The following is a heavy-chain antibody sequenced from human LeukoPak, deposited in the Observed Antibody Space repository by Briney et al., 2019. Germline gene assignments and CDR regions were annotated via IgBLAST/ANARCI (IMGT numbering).Heavy chain of an antibody. CDR1: GFPFSRYW. Sequence: GGSLRLSCAASGFPFSRYWLSWVRQAPGKGLEWVANIKQDGSETYYVDSVKGRFTISRDNAKNSLYLQMNSLRVEDTAVYYCARGWELDPWGQGTLVTVSS. CDR3: ARGWELDP. D-gene: IGHD1-26*01. V-gene: IGHV3-7*05. CDR2: IKQDGSET. J-gene: IGHJ5*02.